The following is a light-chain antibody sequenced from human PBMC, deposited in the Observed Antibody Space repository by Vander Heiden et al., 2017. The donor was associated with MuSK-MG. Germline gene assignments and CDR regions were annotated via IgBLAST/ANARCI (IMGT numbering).Light chain of an antibody. CDR3: SSYASGSMVV. J-gene: IGLJ3*02. CDR2: EVN. V-gene: IGLV2-23*02. CDR1: SSHVGTSNL. Sequence: QSALTQPASVSRSPGQSITISCTGTSSHVGTSNLVPRHQQHPGKAPKIMFYEVNNRPSGVSNGFSGSKCGTTASPTICGRRAEDEADYYCSSYASGSMVVFGGGTKLTVL.